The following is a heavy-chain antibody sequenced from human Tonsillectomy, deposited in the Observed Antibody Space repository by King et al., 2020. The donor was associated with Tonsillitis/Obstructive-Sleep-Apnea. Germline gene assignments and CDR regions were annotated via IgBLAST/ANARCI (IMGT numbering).Heavy chain of an antibody. Sequence: LQLQESGPGLVKPSETLSLTCTVSGGSISSSTYYWGWIRQPPGKGLEWIGSIYYSGSTYYHPSLKSRVTISVDTSKNQFSLKLSSVTAADTTVYFCAREGEYSSTNYFDYWGQGTLVTVSS. V-gene: IGHV4-39*02. CDR1: GGSISSSTYY. CDR2: IYYSGST. J-gene: IGHJ4*02. D-gene: IGHD6-6*01. CDR3: AREGEYSSTNYFDY.